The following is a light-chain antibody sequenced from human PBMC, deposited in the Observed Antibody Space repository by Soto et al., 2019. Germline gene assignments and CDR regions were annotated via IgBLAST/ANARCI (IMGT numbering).Light chain of an antibody. CDR1: SSDVGGYNY. J-gene: IGLJ1*01. CDR2: DVS. CDR3: CSYAGSYTLYV. Sequence: QSALAQPRSVSGSPVQSVTISCTGTSSDVGGYNYVSWYQQHPRKAPKLMIYDVSKRPSGVPDRFSGSKSGNTASLTISGLQAEDEADYYCCSYAGSYTLYVFGTGTKVTVL. V-gene: IGLV2-11*01.